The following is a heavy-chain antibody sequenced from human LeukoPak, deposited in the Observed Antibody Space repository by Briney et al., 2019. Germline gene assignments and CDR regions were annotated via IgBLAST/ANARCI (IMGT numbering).Heavy chain of an antibody. Sequence: GGSLRLSCTASGFTFSNAWMSWVRQAPGKGLEWVGRIKRKTDGGTTDYAAPVKGRFTISRDDSKDTLFLQMDSLKTEGTAIYYCTTVLYYDSTGYYRRATNWGQGTLVTVSS. CDR2: IKRKTDGGTT. J-gene: IGHJ4*02. CDR1: GFTFSNAW. D-gene: IGHD3-22*01. CDR3: TTVLYYDSTGYYRRATN. V-gene: IGHV3-15*01.